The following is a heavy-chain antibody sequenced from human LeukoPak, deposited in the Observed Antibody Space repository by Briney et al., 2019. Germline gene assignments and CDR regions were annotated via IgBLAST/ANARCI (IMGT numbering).Heavy chain of an antibody. J-gene: IGHJ6*03. CDR2: ISAYNGYT. Sequence: ASVKVSCKASGYTFTNYGVSWVRQAPGQGLEWMGWISAYNGYTNYAQKFQFRVTMTTDTSTSTAYMELRSLTSDDTAVYYCAREGILSRDYYYMDVWGKGTTVTVSS. V-gene: IGHV1-18*01. CDR1: GYTFTNYG. D-gene: IGHD2-15*01. CDR3: AREGILSRDYYYMDV.